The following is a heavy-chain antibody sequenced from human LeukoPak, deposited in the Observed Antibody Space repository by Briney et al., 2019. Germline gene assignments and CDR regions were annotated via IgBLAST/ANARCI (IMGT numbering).Heavy chain of an antibody. J-gene: IGHJ4*02. D-gene: IGHD3-10*01. Sequence: GASVKVSCKASGYTFTGYYMHWVRQAPGQGLQWLGWINPESGDTDYAQQFQGRVTMTRDTSIGTVYMELNSLKLEDTAAYYCARDRHYGSGTYDQWGQGTLVIASS. CDR1: GYTFTGYY. CDR3: ARDRHYGSGTYDQ. V-gene: IGHV1-2*02. CDR2: INPESGDT.